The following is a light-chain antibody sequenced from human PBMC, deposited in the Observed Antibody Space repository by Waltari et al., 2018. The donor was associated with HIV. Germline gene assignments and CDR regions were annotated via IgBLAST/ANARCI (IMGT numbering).Light chain of an antibody. CDR3: QSYDNTVNGWV. CDR2: GNP. V-gene: IGLV1-40*01. Sequence: QSVLTQPPSVSGAPGQNVTVSCTGSSSNIGTNYDVHWYQFLPEEVPTLLIYGNPIRPAGVPGRFAGSSSGTSASLAITGLQPADEADYYCQSYDNTVNGWVFGGGTRVTV. J-gene: IGLJ3*02. CDR1: SSNIGTNYD.